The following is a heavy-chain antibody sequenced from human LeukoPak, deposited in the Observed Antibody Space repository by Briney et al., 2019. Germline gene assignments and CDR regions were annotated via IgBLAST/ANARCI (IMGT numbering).Heavy chain of an antibody. J-gene: IGHJ4*02. CDR2: ISYDGSNK. CDR1: GFTFSSYA. CDR3: AKVSERLATVSNFDY. D-gene: IGHD6-19*01. Sequence: GGSLRLSCAASGFTFSSYAMSWVRQAPGKGLEWVAVISYDGSNKYYADSVKGRFTISRDNSKNTLYLQMNSLRAEDTAVYYCAKVSERLATVSNFDYWGQGTLVTVSS. V-gene: IGHV3-30*18.